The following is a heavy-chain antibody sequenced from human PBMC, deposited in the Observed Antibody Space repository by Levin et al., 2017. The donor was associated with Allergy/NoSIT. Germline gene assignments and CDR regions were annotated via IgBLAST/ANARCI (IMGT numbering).Heavy chain of an antibody. Sequence: EASVKVSCKASGYTFTSYGISWVRQAPGQGLEWMGWISAYNGNTNYAQKLQGRVTMTTDTSTSTAYMELRSLRSDDTAVYYCARGPTGRWLQLPGYGYWGQGTLVTVSS. CDR2: ISAYNGNT. J-gene: IGHJ4*02. CDR1: GYTFTSYG. D-gene: IGHD5-24*01. V-gene: IGHV1-18*01. CDR3: ARGPTGRWLQLPGYGY.